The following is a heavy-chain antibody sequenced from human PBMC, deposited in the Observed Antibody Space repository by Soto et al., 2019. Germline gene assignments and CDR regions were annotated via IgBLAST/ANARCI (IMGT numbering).Heavy chain of an antibody. CDR2: ISSSSSYI. CDR1: GFTFSSYS. V-gene: IGHV3-21*01. Sequence: TGGSLRLSCAASGFTFSSYSMNWVRQAPGKGLEWVSSISSSSSYIYYADSVKGRFTISRDNAKNSLYLQMNSLRAEDTAVYYCARTGSGGEVQFDPWGQGTLVTVSS. J-gene: IGHJ5*02. D-gene: IGHD3-10*01. CDR3: ARTGSGGEVQFDP.